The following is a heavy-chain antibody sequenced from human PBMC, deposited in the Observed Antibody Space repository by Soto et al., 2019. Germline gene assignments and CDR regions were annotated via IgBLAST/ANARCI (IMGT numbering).Heavy chain of an antibody. V-gene: IGHV1-8*01. Sequence: ASVKVSCKASGYTFTSYDINWVRQATGQGLEWMGWMNPNSGNTGYAQKFQGRVTMTRNTSISTAYMELSSLRCEDTAVYYCARCPNVVVVAAGPGDFDYWGQGTQVTVSS. CDR1: GYTFTSYD. D-gene: IGHD2-15*01. CDR2: MNPNSGNT. CDR3: ARCPNVVVVAAGPGDFDY. J-gene: IGHJ4*02.